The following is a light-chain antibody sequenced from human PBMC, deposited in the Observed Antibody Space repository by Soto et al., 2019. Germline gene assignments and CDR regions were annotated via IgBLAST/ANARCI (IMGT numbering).Light chain of an antibody. J-gene: IGKJ4*01. CDR3: QQYNSWQLS. V-gene: IGKV1-5*01. CDR2: DAS. Sequence: DIQMTQSPSTLSASVGDRVTITCRASQTLDTWLAWYQQKPGKAPKILISDASNLESGVPSRFSGSGSGTEFSLTINNLQPDDSATYYCQQYNSWQLSFGGGTKVEIK. CDR1: QTLDTW.